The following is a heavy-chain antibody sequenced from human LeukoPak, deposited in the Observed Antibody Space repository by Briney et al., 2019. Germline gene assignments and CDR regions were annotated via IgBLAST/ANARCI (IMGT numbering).Heavy chain of an antibody. J-gene: IGHJ4*02. V-gene: IGHV1-2*02. CDR1: GYTFTGYY. D-gene: IGHD2-2*01. Sequence: ASVKVSCKASGYTFTGYYMHWVRQAPGQGLEWMGWINPNSGGTNYAQKFQGRVTMTRDTSICTAYMELSRLRSDDTAVYYCARGPIQGGESVSRGLIDYWGQGTLVTVSS. CDR2: INPNSGGT. CDR3: ARGPIQGGESVSRGLIDY.